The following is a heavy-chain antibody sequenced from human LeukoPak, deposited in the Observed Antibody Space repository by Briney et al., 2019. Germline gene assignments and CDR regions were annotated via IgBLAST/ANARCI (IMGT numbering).Heavy chain of an antibody. D-gene: IGHD7-27*01. CDR1: GGSISSYY. Sequence: ASETLSLTCTVSGGSISSYYWGWIRQPPGKGLEWIGYIFDSGGTKYNPSLKSRVTISIDTSKNQFSLKLSSVTAADTAVYYCAREKLGTFDYWGQGTLVTVSS. CDR3: AREKLGTFDY. V-gene: IGHV4-59*01. CDR2: IFDSGGT. J-gene: IGHJ4*02.